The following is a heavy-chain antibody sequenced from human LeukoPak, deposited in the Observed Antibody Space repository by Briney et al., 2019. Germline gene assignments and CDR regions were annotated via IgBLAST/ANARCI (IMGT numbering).Heavy chain of an antibody. CDR1: GFTFSSYG. D-gene: IGHD2-15*01. Sequence: PGGSLRLSCAASGFTFSSYGMSWVRQAPGKGLEWVPAISGSGGSTYYADSVKGRFTISRDNSKNTLYLQMNSLRAEDTAVYYCARDPRGYCSGGSCHKPYYFDYWGQGTLVTVSS. CDR2: ISGSGGST. J-gene: IGHJ4*02. V-gene: IGHV3-23*01. CDR3: ARDPRGYCSGGSCHKPYYFDY.